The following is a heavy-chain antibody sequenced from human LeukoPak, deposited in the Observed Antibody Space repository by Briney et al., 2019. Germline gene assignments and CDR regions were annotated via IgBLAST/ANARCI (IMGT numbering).Heavy chain of an antibody. CDR3: RGFEQLASEGWFDP. Sequence: QPGGSLRLSCAASGFTVTNNYVSWVRQAPGKGLEWVAFIRYDGSNKYYADSVKGRFTISRDNSKNTLYLQMNSLRAEDTAVYYCRGFEQLASEGWFDPWGQGTLVTVSS. V-gene: IGHV3-30*02. J-gene: IGHJ5*02. CDR1: GFTVTNNY. D-gene: IGHD6-6*01. CDR2: IRYDGSNK.